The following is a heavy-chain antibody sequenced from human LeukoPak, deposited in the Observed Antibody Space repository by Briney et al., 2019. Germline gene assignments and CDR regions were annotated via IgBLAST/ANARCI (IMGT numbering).Heavy chain of an antibody. V-gene: IGHV3-30*18. CDR1: GFTFSSYG. Sequence: GGSLRLSCAASGFTFSSYGMHWVRQAPGKGLEWVAVISYDGSDKYYADSVKGRFTISRDNSKNTLYLQMNSLRAEDTAVYYCAKRGPSDYFYGMDVWGQGTTVTVSS. CDR2: ISYDGSDK. CDR3: AKRGPSDYFYGMDV. D-gene: IGHD2-2*01. J-gene: IGHJ6*02.